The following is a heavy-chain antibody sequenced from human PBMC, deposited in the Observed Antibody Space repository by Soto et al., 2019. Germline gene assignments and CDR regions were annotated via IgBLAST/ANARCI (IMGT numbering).Heavy chain of an antibody. J-gene: IGHJ6*02. D-gene: IGHD6-25*01. V-gene: IGHV1-69*12. CDR3: ARQGAAVRDYYYGMDV. CDR1: GGTFSRYA. Sequence: QVQLVQSGAEVKKPGSSVKVSCKASGGTFSRYAISWVRQAPGQGLEWMGGIIPIFGTANYAQKFQGRVTITAEESTSTADMELSSLRSEDTAVYYCARQGAAVRDYYYGMDVWGQGTTVTVSS. CDR2: IIPIFGTA.